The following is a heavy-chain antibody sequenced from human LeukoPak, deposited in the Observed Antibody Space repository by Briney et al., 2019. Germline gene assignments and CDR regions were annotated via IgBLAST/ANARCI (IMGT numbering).Heavy chain of an antibody. CDR3: ARYCSSTSCPFDY. V-gene: IGHV4-31*03. CDR1: GDSVISGTSF. J-gene: IGHJ4*02. D-gene: IGHD2-2*01. Sequence: PSQTLSLTCTVSGDSVISGTSFWGWIRQHPGKGLEWVGYIHHSGHTYYNPSLKSRVIISMGTSKNQFSLKLNSVTAADTAVYYCARYCSSTSCPFDYWGQGALVTVSS. CDR2: IHHSGHT.